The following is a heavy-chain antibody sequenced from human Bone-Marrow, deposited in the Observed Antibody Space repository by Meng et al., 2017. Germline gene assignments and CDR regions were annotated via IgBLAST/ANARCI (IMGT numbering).Heavy chain of an antibody. CDR3: ATLFTRGWFDP. CDR1: GFTFSSYA. V-gene: IGHV3-23*01. J-gene: IGHJ5*02. Sequence: GESLKISCAASGFTFSSYAMSWVRQAPGKGLEWVSAISGSGGSTYYADSVKGRFTISRDNSKNTLYLQMNSLRAEDTDVYYCATLFTRGWFDPWGQGTLVTVSS. CDR2: ISGSGGST. D-gene: IGHD3-10*01.